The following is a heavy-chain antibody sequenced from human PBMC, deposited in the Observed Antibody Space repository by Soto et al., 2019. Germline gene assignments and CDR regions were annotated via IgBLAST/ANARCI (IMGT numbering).Heavy chain of an antibody. V-gene: IGHV3-48*02. CDR3: PYRLGEYDDY. CDR1: GFTFSSYS. Sequence: EVQLVESGGGLVQPGWSLRLSCAASGFTFSSYSMNWVRQAPGKGLEWVSYISSSSSTIYYADSVKGRFTISRDNAKNSLYLQMNSLRDEDTAVYYCPYRLGEYDDYWGQGTLVTVSS. D-gene: IGHD3-16*01. J-gene: IGHJ4*02. CDR2: ISSSSSTI.